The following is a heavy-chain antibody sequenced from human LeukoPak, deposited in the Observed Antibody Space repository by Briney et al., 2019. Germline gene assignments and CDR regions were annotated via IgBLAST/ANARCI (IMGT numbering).Heavy chain of an antibody. CDR1: GFSFSSYD. CDR2: ISSSLTTI. Sequence: GGSLRLSCAASGFSFSSYDMNWVRQAPGKGLEWISYISSSLTTIYYADSVEGRFTISRDNAKNSLYLQMNSLRVEDTAVYYCARDWSGPGYYYGMDVWGQGTTVTVSS. D-gene: IGHD3-3*01. J-gene: IGHJ6*02. CDR3: ARDWSGPGYYYGMDV. V-gene: IGHV3-48*04.